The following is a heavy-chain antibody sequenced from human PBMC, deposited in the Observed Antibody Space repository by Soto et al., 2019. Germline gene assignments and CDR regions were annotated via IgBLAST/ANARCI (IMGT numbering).Heavy chain of an antibody. CDR1: GYTFTSYA. Sequence: QVQLVQSGAEVKKPGASVKVSCKASGYTFTSYAMHWVRQAPGQRLEWMGWINAGNGNTKYSQKFQGRVTITRDTYASTAYMELSSLRSEDTAVYYCATTYPGDYVAYGMDVWGQGTTVTVSS. J-gene: IGHJ6*02. D-gene: IGHD4-17*01. V-gene: IGHV1-3*01. CDR3: ATTYPGDYVAYGMDV. CDR2: INAGNGNT.